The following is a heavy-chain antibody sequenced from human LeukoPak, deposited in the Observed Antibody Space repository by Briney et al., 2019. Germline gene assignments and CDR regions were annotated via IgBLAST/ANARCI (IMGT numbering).Heavy chain of an antibody. V-gene: IGHV3-7*01. J-gene: IGHJ4*02. CDR3: ARLNSGIFSWDY. CDR2: LNQDGSDK. D-gene: IGHD2-15*01. Sequence: LNQDGSDKYYVDSVKGRFTISRDNAKNSVYLQMNSLRDEDTAVYYCARLNSGIFSWDYWGQGTLVTVSS.